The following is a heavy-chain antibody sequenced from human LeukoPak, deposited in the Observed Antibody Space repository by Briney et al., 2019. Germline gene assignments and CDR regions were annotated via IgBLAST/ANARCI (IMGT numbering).Heavy chain of an antibody. CDR2: IYYSGST. V-gene: IGHV4-59*01. CDR1: GDSISPNY. D-gene: IGHD3-10*01. CDR3: ARVDNGLSVYGSGRSETNWVDP. J-gene: IGHJ5*02. Sequence: PSETLSLTCTVSGDSISPNYWSWIRQPPGKGLEWIGYIYYSGSTNYNPSLKSRVTISVDTSKNQFSLKLSSVTAADTAVYYCARVDNGLSVYGSGRSETNWVDPWGQGTLVTVSS.